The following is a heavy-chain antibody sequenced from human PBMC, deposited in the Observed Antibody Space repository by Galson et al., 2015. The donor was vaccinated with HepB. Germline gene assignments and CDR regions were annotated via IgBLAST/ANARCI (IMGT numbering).Heavy chain of an antibody. Sequence: LSLTCAVYGGSFSGYYWSWIRQPPGKGLEWIGEINHSGSTNYNPSLKSRVTISVDTSKNQFSLKLSSVTAADTAVYYCATTVVTRRYYFDYWGQGTLVTVSS. J-gene: IGHJ4*02. D-gene: IGHD4-23*01. CDR3: ATTVVTRRYYFDY. CDR1: GGSFSGYY. V-gene: IGHV4-34*01. CDR2: INHSGST.